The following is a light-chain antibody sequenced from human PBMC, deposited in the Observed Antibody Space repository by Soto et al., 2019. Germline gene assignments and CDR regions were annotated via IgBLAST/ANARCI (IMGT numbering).Light chain of an antibody. CDR2: GAS. CDR3: QQANSFPFA. CDR1: QDIHTW. V-gene: IGKV1-12*02. J-gene: IGKJ3*01. Sequence: DIQMTQSPSSVSASVGDSVTITCRASQDIHTWLAWYQQKPGKAPNLLIYGASTLQSGVPSRFSASGSGRDFTLTISSLQPEDFATYYCQQANSFPFAFGPGTKVDFK.